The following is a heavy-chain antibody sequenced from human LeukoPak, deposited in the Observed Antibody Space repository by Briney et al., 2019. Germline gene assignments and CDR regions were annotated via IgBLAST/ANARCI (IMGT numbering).Heavy chain of an antibody. J-gene: IGHJ4*02. CDR2: VYYSGST. D-gene: IGHD2-2*01. CDR1: GDSISSHY. V-gene: IGHV4-59*11. CDR3: ARAPIVVVPAAKSAFFDY. Sequence: SETLSLTCTVSGDSISSHYWSWIRQPPGKGLEWIGYVYYSGSTNYNPSLKSRVTISVDTSKNQFSLKLSSVTAADTAVYYCARAPIVVVPAAKSAFFDYWGQGTLVTVSS.